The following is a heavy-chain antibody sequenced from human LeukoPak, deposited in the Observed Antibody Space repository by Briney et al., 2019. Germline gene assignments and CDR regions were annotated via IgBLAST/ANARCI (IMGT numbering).Heavy chain of an antibody. V-gene: IGHV3-23*01. Sequence: PGGSLRLSCAVSGFTFSSNAMSWVRQAPGKGLQWVSSISGSGDKPYHADSVKGRFTISRDNSKNTLYLQMNSLKTDDTAVYYCANYGDYQYFDYWGQGTPVTVSS. D-gene: IGHD4-17*01. CDR1: GFTFSSNA. CDR3: ANYGDYQYFDY. CDR2: ISGSGDKP. J-gene: IGHJ4*02.